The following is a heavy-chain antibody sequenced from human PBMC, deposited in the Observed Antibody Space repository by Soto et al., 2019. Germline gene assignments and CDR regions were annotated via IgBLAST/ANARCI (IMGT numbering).Heavy chain of an antibody. CDR1: GFTFSSYG. D-gene: IGHD6-6*01. Sequence: GGSLRLSCAASGFTFSSYGMHWVRQAPGKGLEWVAVIWYDGSNKYYADSVKGRFTISRDNSKNTLYLQMNSLRAEDTAVYYCARGILAAWTEVYYYYYGMDVWGQGTTVTVSS. J-gene: IGHJ6*02. CDR2: IWYDGSNK. V-gene: IGHV3-33*01. CDR3: ARGILAAWTEVYYYYYGMDV.